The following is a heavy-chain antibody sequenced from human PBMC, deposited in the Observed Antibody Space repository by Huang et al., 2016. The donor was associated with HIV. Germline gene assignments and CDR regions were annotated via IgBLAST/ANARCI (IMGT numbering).Heavy chain of an antibody. D-gene: IGHD3-22*01. V-gene: IGHV4-30-4*08. CDR1: GCSISSGGNY. Sequence: QVQLQESGPGLVKPSQTLSLTCTVFGCSISSGGNYWSWLRQPRGKGLEWIGRFYYSGSTYYNPALNSRFTISVDTPKNQVSLRLSSVTAADTAVYYGARLLWRHYDRSMYFDLWGRGTLVTVSS. J-gene: IGHJ2*01. CDR2: FYYSGST. CDR3: ARLLWRHYDRSMYFDL.